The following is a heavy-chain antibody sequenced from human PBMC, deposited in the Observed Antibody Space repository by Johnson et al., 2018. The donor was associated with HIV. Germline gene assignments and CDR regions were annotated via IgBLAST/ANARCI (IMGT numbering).Heavy chain of an antibody. CDR3: ARDRSSHWGDAFDI. Sequence: VQLVESGGVVVQPGGSLRLSCAASGFTFSSYDMHWVRQATGKGLEWVSAIGTAGDTYYPGSVKGRFTISRENAKNSLYLQMNSLRAGDTALYYCARDRSSHWGDAFDIWGQGTMVTVSS. CDR1: GFTFSSYD. D-gene: IGHD7-27*01. V-gene: IGHV3-13*01. CDR2: IGTAGDT. J-gene: IGHJ3*02.